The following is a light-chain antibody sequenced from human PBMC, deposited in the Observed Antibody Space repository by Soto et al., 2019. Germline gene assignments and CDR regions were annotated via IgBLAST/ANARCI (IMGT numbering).Light chain of an antibody. CDR1: SSDVGGYKY. J-gene: IGLJ1*01. CDR3: SSYTSRSTYV. Sequence: QSALTQPASVSGSPGQSITISCTGTSSDVGGYKYVSWYQQHPGKAPKVMIYDVSNRPSGVSNRFSGSKSGNTASLSISGLQAEDEADYYCSSYTSRSTYVFGTGTKVTVL. CDR2: DVS. V-gene: IGLV2-14*01.